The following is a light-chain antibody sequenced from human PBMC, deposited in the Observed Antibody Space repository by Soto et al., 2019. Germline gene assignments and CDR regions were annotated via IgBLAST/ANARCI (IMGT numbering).Light chain of an antibody. J-gene: IGKJ1*01. V-gene: IGKV1-5*01. CDR3: QQYNNFWT. CDR2: DAS. Sequence: DIQMTQSPSALSASVGDRVTITCRASQSISSWLAWYQEKPGKAPRLLIYDASYLERGVPSRFSGSGSGTEFPLTISDLQPDDLGTYYCQQYNNFWTFGPGTKVEI. CDR1: QSISSW.